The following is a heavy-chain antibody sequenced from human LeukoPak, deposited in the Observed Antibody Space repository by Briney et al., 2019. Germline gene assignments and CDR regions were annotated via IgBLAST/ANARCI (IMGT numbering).Heavy chain of an antibody. V-gene: IGHV3-30*04. J-gene: IGHJ4*02. D-gene: IGHD3-10*01. CDR3: ARGLMIRGVAVY. CDR2: ILHDGSNK. CDR1: GFTFSNYA. Sequence: GGSLRLSCAASGFTFSNYAMNWVRQAPGKGLEWVAVILHDGSNKYADSVKGRFTISRDNSKNTLYLQMNSLRPEDTAVYYCARGLMIRGVAVYWGQRTLVTVSS.